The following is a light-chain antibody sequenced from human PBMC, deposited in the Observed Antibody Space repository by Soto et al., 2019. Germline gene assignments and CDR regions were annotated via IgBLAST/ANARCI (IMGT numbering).Light chain of an antibody. Sequence: EIVLTQSPATLSLSPGERATLSCRASQSVSSYLAWYQQKPGQAPRLLIYDASNRATGIPARFSGSGSGTDLALSISSLEPEVFAVYYWQQRSNWPPNTFGGGTKVEIK. J-gene: IGKJ4*01. V-gene: IGKV3-11*01. CDR1: QSVSSY. CDR3: QQRSNWPPNT. CDR2: DAS.